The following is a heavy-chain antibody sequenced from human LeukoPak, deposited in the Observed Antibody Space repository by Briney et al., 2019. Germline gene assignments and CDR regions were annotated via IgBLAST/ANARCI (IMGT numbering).Heavy chain of an antibody. J-gene: IGHJ4*02. D-gene: IGHD3-22*01. CDR1: GGSISSGDYY. V-gene: IGHV4-30-4*01. CDR3: ARAGDHSSGYYFDY. CDR2: IYFSGST. Sequence: SQTLSLTCTVSGGSISSGDYYWSWIRQPPGKGLEWIGYIYFSGSTNSNPSLKSRVTISVDTSKNQFSLKLSSVTAADTAVYFCARAGDHSSGYYFDYWGQGTLVTVSS.